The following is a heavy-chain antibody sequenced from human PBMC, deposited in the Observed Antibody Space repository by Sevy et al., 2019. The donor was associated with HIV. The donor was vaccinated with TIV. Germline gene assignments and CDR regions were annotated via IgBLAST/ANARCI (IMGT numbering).Heavy chain of an antibody. V-gene: IGHV4-30-4*01. CDR2: IYYSGST. CDR3: ASTDPVDTAMVTIGSFVY. J-gene: IGHJ4*02. D-gene: IGHD5-18*01. CDR1: GGSISSGDYY. Sequence: SETLSLTCTVSGGSISSGDYYWSWIRQPPGKGLEWIGYIYYSGSTYYNPSLKSRVTISVDTSKNQFSLKLSSVTAAETAVYYCASTDPVDTAMVTIGSFVYWGQGTLVTVS.